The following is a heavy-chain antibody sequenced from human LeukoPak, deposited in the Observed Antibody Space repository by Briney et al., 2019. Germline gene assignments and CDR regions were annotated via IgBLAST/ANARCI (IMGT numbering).Heavy chain of an antibody. CDR2: IEYDGSDK. J-gene: IGHJ4*02. CDR3: AKQWGGSGNNNALDY. Sequence: TGGSLRLSCAVSGFTFRTYGMEWVRQAPGKGLEWVAFIEYDGSDKYYSDSVKGRFTISRDNSKNTLYLQMNSLRPEDTALYYCAKQWGGSGNNNALDYWGQGTLVTVSS. V-gene: IGHV3-30*02. CDR1: GFTFRTYG. D-gene: IGHD6-19*01.